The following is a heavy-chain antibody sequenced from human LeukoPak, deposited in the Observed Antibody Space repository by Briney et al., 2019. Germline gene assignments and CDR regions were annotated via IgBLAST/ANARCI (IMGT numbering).Heavy chain of an antibody. CDR3: ARGLPSYYFDY. CDR1: GGIFSSYA. Sequence: SVKVSCEASGGIFSSYAISWVRQAPGQGLEWMGRIIPILGIANYAQKFQGRVTITADKSTSTAYMDLSSLRSEDTAVYYCARGLPSYYFDYWGQGTLVTVSS. V-gene: IGHV1-69*04. CDR2: IIPILGIA. J-gene: IGHJ4*02.